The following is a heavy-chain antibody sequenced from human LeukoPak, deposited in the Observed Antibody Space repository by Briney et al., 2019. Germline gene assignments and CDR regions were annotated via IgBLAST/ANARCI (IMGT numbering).Heavy chain of an antibody. CDR2: IYTSGGT. D-gene: IGHD1-1*01. CDR1: GGSISSYY. CDR3: ARRWYSWHDHAFDI. V-gene: IGHV4-4*09. J-gene: IGHJ3*02. Sequence: SETLSLTCTVSGGSISSYYWGWIRQPPGKGLEWIGYIYTSGGTNYNPSLKSRVAISVDTSKNQFSLTLSSVTAADTAVYYCARRWYSWHDHAFDIWGQGTMVTVSS.